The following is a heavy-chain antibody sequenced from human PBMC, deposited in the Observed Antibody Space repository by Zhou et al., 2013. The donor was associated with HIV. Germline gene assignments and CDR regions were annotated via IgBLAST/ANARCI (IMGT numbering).Heavy chain of an antibody. J-gene: IGHJ6*03. CDR2: IIPILGIA. D-gene: IGHD6-19*01. V-gene: IGHV1-69*04. CDR1: GGTFSSYA. Sequence: QVQLVQSGAEVKKPGSSVKVSCKASGGTFSSYAISWVRQAPGQGLEWMGRIIPILGIANYAQKFQGRVTITADKSTSTAYMELSSLRSEDTAVYYCARGRSSGWRNYYYYMDVWGKGTTVTVSS. CDR3: ARGRSSGWRNYYYYMDV.